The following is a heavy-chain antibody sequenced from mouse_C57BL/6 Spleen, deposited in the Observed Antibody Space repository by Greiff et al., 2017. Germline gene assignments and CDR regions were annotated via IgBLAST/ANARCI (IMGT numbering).Heavy chain of an antibody. CDR2: IDPEDGDT. J-gene: IGHJ3*01. CDR1: GFNIKDYY. Sequence: VQLQQSGAELVRPGASVKLSCTASGFNIKDYYMHWVKQRPEQGLEWIGRIDPEDGDTEYAPKFPGKATMTADTSSNTAYLQLSSLTSEDTAVYYCTSYYGNYPFAYWGQGTLVTVSA. CDR3: TSYYGNYPFAY. D-gene: IGHD2-10*01. V-gene: IGHV14-1*01.